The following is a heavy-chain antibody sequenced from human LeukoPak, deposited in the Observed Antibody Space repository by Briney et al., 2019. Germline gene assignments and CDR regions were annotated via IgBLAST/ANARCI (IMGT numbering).Heavy chain of an antibody. J-gene: IGHJ4*02. Sequence: SSETLSLTCTVSGGSISSSSYYWGWIRQPPGKGLEWIGSIYYSGSTYYNPSLKSRVTISVDTSKNQFSLKLSSVTAADTAVYYCARHDYSSSYFDYWGQGTLVTVSS. CDR3: ARHDYSSSYFDY. D-gene: IGHD6-6*01. V-gene: IGHV4-39*01. CDR1: GGSISSSSYY. CDR2: IYYSGST.